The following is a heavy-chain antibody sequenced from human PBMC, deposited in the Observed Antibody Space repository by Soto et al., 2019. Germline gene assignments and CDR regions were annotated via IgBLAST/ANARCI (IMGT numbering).Heavy chain of an antibody. CDR3: AKLVIGSSSGNTCDDY. D-gene: IGHD2-15*01. CDR2: ISYDSSNK. Sequence: VQLLESGGGLIQPGGSLRLSCAVSGFTFSYGIDWLRQAPGKGLEWVAYISYDSSNKFYGDSVKGRFTISRDNSKNTQFLQMNSLRAEDTAVYYCAKLVIGSSSGNTCDDYWGQGTLVAVSS. V-gene: IGHV3-30*18. CDR1: GFTFSYG. J-gene: IGHJ4*02.